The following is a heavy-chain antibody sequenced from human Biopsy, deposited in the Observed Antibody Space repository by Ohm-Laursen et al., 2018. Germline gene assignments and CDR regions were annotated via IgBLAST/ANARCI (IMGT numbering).Heavy chain of an antibody. Sequence: SLRLSCAAFGFIFSDYAMNWVRQAPGKGLEWVSTISGSGGNTYYADSVRGRFTVSRDGSKSTLYLQMSSLSAEDTAFYYCAKGGYCTTSSCYMDLDYWGQGTLVTVSS. J-gene: IGHJ4*02. CDR1: GFIFSDYA. D-gene: IGHD2-2*02. V-gene: IGHV3-23*01. CDR3: AKGGYCTTSSCYMDLDY. CDR2: ISGSGGNT.